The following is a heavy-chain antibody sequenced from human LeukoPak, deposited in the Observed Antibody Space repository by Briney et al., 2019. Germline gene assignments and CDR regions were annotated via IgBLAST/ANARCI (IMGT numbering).Heavy chain of an antibody. CDR3: ARDLGVTTEKFDY. V-gene: IGHV1-2*02. Sequence: ASVKVSCKASGYTFTGYYMHWVRQAPGQGLEGMGWINPNSGGTNYAQKFQGRVTMTRDTSISTAYMELRSLRSDDTAVYYCARDLGVTTEKFDYWGQGTLVTVSS. J-gene: IGHJ4*02. CDR2: INPNSGGT. CDR1: GYTFTGYY. D-gene: IGHD4-11*01.